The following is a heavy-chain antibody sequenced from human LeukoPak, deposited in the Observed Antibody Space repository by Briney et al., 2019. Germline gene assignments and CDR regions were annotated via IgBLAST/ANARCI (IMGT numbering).Heavy chain of an antibody. CDR1: GFTFSSYA. CDR2: ISGSGDRT. J-gene: IGHJ4*02. D-gene: IGHD2-15*01. V-gene: IGHV3-23*01. CDR3: AKDLWGSVADYFDY. Sequence: GGSLRLPCAASGFTFSSYAMSWVRQAPGKGLEYVSSISGSGDRTYYADSVRGRFTISRDNSKNTLYLQMNSLRAEDTAVYYCAKDLWGSVADYFDYWGQGTLATGSS.